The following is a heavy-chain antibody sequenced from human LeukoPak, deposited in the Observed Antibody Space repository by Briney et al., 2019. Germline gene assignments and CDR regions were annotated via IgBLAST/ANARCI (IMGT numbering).Heavy chain of an antibody. D-gene: IGHD6-19*01. J-gene: IGHJ4*02. V-gene: IGHV4-4*02. CDR2: IYHSGST. CDR3: AKVSSSGWSDFDY. Sequence: SGTLSLTCAVSGASISNNNWWSWVRQPPGKGLEWIGEIYHSGSTNYNPSLKSRVTISVDKSKNQFSLKLRSVTAADTAVYYCAKVSSSGWSDFDYWGQGTLVTVPS. CDR1: GASISNNNW.